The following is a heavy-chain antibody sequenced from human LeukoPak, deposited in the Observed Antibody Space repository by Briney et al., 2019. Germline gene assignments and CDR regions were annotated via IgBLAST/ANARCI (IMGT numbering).Heavy chain of an antibody. Sequence: ASVKVSCKASGYTFTSYDISWLRQAPGQGLEWMGRISAYNGNTNYAQKLQGRVTMTTDTSTRTAYMELRSLRSDDTAVYFCAREYYDYYVGFDYWGQGTLVTVSS. CDR3: AREYYDYYVGFDY. CDR1: GYTFTSYD. J-gene: IGHJ4*02. D-gene: IGHD3-10*02. CDR2: ISAYNGNT. V-gene: IGHV1-18*01.